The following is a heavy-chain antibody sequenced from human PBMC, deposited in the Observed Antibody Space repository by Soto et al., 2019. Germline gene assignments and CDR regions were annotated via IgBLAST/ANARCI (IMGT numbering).Heavy chain of an antibody. CDR2: IYHSGGT. V-gene: IGHV4-30-2*01. CDR3: AAERGLPWSY. CDR1: GGSISSGGYS. J-gene: IGHJ4*02. D-gene: IGHD3-10*01. Sequence: QLQLQESGSGLVKPSQTLSLTCAVSGGSISSGGYSWSWIRQPPGKGLEWIGYIYHSGGTYYNPSLKSRVSISGDRSKYQFSLKLSSVTAADMAVYCCAAERGLPWSYWGKGTLVTVPS.